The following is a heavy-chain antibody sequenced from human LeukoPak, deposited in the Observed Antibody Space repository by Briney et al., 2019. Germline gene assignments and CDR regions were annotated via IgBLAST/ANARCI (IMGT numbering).Heavy chain of an antibody. CDR2: IYYSGST. V-gene: IGHV4-39*01. CDR1: CGSVSRSTYY. D-gene: IGHD3-9*01. Sequence: SEALSLTCTVSCGSVSRSTYYLGWIREPPRNGLDGIGIIYYSGSTYYNPSLTSRVTMSVDTSNNQFSLKMHSVTAADTAVYYCARLSKGRFFDYIFDYWGQGTLVTVSS. J-gene: IGHJ4*02. CDR3: ARLSKGRFFDYIFDY.